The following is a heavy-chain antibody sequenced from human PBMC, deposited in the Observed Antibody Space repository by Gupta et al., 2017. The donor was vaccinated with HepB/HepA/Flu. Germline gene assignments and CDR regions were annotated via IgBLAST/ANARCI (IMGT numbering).Heavy chain of an antibody. Sequence: EVQLVQSGGGVVRPGGSLRLSCAASGFTFNDYGMSWVHQAPGKGLEWVSDIIWNGRSAGYADSVRGRFTISRDNPRKSLYLQMNSLRAEDTALYYCARKSYGDAIDYWGQGTLVTVSS. V-gene: IGHV3-20*04. D-gene: IGHD4-17*01. CDR1: GFTFNDYG. CDR3: ARKSYGDAIDY. J-gene: IGHJ4*02. CDR2: IIWNGRSA.